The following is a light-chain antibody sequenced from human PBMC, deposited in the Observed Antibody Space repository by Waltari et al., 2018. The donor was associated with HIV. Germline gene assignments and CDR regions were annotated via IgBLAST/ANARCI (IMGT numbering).Light chain of an antibody. V-gene: IGKV1-5*03. CDR2: RTS. CDR1: QNIDNW. J-gene: IGKJ2*01. Sequence: DVQMTQSPSNLSASVGDTVVITCRASQNIDNWLAWYQQKPGRAPKLLVSRTSILETGVSSRFSGSGSGTEFTLTIISLQPDDVGTYYCQQYSTHYGFGQGTRVE. CDR3: QQYSTHYG.